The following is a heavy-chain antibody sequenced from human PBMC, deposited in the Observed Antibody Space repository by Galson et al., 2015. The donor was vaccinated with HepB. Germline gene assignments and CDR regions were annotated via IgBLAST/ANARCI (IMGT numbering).Heavy chain of an antibody. V-gene: IGHV3-53*01. CDR1: GFTVSNNY. CDR3: ARTARAGNTGYSFDI. J-gene: IGHJ3*02. Sequence: SLRLSCAASGFTVSNNYMSWVRQAPGKGLMWVSIISSGGSTFYADSVKGRFTISRDTSKNTLYLQMDSLRAEDTAMYYCARTARAGNTGYSFDIWGQGTMVTVSS. D-gene: IGHD5-12*01. CDR2: ISSGGST.